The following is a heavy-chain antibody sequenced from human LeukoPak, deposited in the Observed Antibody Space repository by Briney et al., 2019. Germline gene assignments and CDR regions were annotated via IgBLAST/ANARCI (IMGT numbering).Heavy chain of an antibody. CDR1: GFTFSSYW. J-gene: IGHJ5*02. D-gene: IGHD3-22*01. CDR2: IKQDGSDK. V-gene: IGHV3-7*01. Sequence: GGSLRLSCAASGFTFSSYWMSWVRQAPGKGLEWVANIKQDGSDKYYVDSVKGRFTISRDNAKNSLYLQMNSLRAEDTAVYYCARDSPHYYDSCGYWFDPWGQGTLVTVS. CDR3: ARDSPHYYDSCGYWFDP.